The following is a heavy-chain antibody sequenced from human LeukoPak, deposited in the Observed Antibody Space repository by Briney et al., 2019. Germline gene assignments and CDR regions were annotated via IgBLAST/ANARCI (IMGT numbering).Heavy chain of an antibody. CDR3: ATGNSGLVGATADY. Sequence: ASVKVSCKASGGTFSSYAISWVRQAPGQGLEWMGGIIPIFGTANYAQKFQGRVTITADESTSTAYMELNSLRAEDSAVYYCATGNSGLVGATADYWGQGTLVTVSS. CDR2: IIPIFGTA. J-gene: IGHJ4*02. D-gene: IGHD1-26*01. V-gene: IGHV1-69*13. CDR1: GGTFSSYA.